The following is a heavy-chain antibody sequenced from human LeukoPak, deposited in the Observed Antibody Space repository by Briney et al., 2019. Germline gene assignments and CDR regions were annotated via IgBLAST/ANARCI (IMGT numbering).Heavy chain of an antibody. J-gene: IGHJ3*02. CDR3: ARDLDDAFDI. Sequence: SETLSLTCTVSGDSISSGSYYWSWIRQPAGKGLEWIGRIYTSGSTNYNPSLKSRVTISVDTSKNQFSLKLSSVTAADTAVYYCARDLDDAFDIWGQGTMVTVSS. CDR1: GDSISSGSYY. CDR2: IYTSGST. D-gene: IGHD1-1*01. V-gene: IGHV4-61*02.